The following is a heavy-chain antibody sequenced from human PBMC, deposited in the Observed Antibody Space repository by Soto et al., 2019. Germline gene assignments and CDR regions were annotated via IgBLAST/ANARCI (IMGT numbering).Heavy chain of an antibody. V-gene: IGHV3-23*01. D-gene: IGHD2-2*01. CDR1: VFTFSNYA. Sequence: PGGSLRLSCAASVFTFSNYAMTWVRQGTGKGLEWVSSISGSGGHTYYADSVKGRFTISRDNSKNTVFLQMNSLRAEDTALYYCAKDLLCSSASCFFDYWGRGALVTVSS. CDR2: ISGSGGHT. J-gene: IGHJ4*02. CDR3: AKDLLCSSASCFFDY.